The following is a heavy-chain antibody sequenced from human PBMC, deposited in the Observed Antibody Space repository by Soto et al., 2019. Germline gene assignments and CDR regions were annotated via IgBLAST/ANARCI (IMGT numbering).Heavy chain of an antibody. CDR3: ARDERQSAFWSGYSFDY. V-gene: IGHV3-21*01. J-gene: IGHJ4*02. D-gene: IGHD3-3*01. Sequence: EVQLVESGGGLGKPGGSLRLSCAASGFTFSNYKMNWVRQAPGKGLEWVASISSSSTYIYYADSVKGRFTISRDNAENSLYLQMSSLRAGDTAVYFCARDERQSAFWSGYSFDYWGQGTLVTVSS. CDR1: GFTFSNYK. CDR2: ISSSSTYI.